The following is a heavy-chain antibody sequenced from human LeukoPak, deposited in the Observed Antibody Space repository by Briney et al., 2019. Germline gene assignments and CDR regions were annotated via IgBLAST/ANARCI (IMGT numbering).Heavy chain of an antibody. J-gene: IGHJ5*02. Sequence: PGGSLRLSCAGSGFTFCRFAMSWVRPAPGKGLEWGSDPSGSGGSTSYADSVKGRFTISRDNSKNTLYLQMNSLRAEDTAVYYCAKDSGYYDILTGYPGGDWFDPWGQGTLVTVSS. CDR1: GFTFCRFA. V-gene: IGHV3-23*01. CDR2: PSGSGGST. D-gene: IGHD3-9*01. CDR3: AKDSGYYDILTGYPGGDWFDP.